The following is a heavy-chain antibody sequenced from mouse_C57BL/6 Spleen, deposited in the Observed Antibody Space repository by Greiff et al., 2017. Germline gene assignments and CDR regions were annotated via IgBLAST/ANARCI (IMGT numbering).Heavy chain of an antibody. CDR2: IYPGSGST. CDR3: ARDSNYFDY. J-gene: IGHJ2*01. D-gene: IGHD3-2*01. V-gene: IGHV1-55*01. CDR1: GYTFTSYW. Sequence: QIQLQQPGAELVKPGASVKMSCKASGYTFTSYWITWVKQRPGQGLEWIGDIYPGSGSTNYNEKFKGKATLTVDTSSSTAYMQLSSLTSEDSAVYYCARDSNYFDYWGQGTTLTVSS.